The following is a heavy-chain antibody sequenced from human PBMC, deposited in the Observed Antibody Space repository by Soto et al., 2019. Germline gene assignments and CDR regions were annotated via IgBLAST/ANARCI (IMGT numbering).Heavy chain of an antibody. CDR2: IYYSGST. Sequence: SETLSLTCTVSGGSISSSSYYWGWIRQPPGKGLEWIGSIYYSGSTYYNRSLKSRVTLSVDTSKNQFSLKLSSVTAADTAVYYCARPVGGIAGNYFDYWGQGTLVTVSS. J-gene: IGHJ4*02. CDR1: GGSISSSSYY. D-gene: IGHD6-13*01. V-gene: IGHV4-39*01. CDR3: ARPVGGIAGNYFDY.